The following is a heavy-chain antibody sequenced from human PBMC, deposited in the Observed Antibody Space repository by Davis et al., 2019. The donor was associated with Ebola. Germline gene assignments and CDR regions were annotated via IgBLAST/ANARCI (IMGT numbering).Heavy chain of an antibody. CDR3: AHLGPQRYCSGGGCHGYLDY. Sequence: SVKVSCKASGYTFTNYYMHWVRQAPGQGLEWMGGIIPVFRTANYAQKFQGRLTITADESTRTAYMELNGLRSEDTAVYYCAHLGPQRYCSGGGCHGYLDYWGQGTLVTVSS. D-gene: IGHD2-15*01. CDR2: IIPVFRTA. J-gene: IGHJ4*02. CDR1: GYTFTNYY. V-gene: IGHV1-69*13.